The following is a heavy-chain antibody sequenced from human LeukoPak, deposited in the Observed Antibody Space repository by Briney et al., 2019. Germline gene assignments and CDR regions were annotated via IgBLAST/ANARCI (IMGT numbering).Heavy chain of an antibody. CDR1: GFSFSSYA. D-gene: IGHD2-2*01. CDR3: ARDSPADCSRNTCFDY. J-gene: IGHJ4*02. V-gene: IGHV3-23*01. Sequence: PGGSLRFSCATSGFSFSSYAMDWVRQAPGKGLEWVSAISTSGGATFYADSVKGRFTISRDNSKNTLYLQLNSLRAEDAAVYYCARDSPADCSRNTCFDYWGQGTLVTVSS. CDR2: ISTSGGAT.